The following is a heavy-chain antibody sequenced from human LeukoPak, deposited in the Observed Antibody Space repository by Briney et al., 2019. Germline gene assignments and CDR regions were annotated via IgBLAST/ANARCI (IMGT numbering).Heavy chain of an antibody. CDR3: ARGGGYCSSTSCYGYDY. Sequence: GGSLRLSCAASGFTFSSYSVNWVRQAPGKGLEWVSSISSSSSYIYYADSVKGRFTISRDNAKNSLYLQMNSLRAEDTAVYYCARGGGYCSSTSCYGYDYWGQGTLVTVSS. CDR1: GFTFSSYS. V-gene: IGHV3-21*01. J-gene: IGHJ4*02. CDR2: ISSSSSYI. D-gene: IGHD2-2*01.